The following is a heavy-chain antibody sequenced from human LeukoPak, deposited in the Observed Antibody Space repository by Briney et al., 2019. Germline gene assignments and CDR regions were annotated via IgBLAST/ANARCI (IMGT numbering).Heavy chain of an antibody. V-gene: IGHV4-4*07. CDR1: GGSISSYY. J-gene: IGHJ4*02. CDR3: ARHIASAGTAGFDF. D-gene: IGHD6-13*01. Sequence: SETLSLTCTVSGGSISSYYWSWIRQPAGKGLEWIGRIYSTGSTNYNPSLKSRVTMSVDTSKNQFSLRLRSVTAADSAVYYCARHIASAGTAGFDFWGQGALVTVSS. CDR2: IYSTGST.